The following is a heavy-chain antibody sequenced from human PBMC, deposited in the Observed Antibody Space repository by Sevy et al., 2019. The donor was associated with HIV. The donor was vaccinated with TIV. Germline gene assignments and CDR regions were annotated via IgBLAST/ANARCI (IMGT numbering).Heavy chain of an antibody. CDR2: ISYDGSNK. CDR3: ARANHYYGSGSYYAPGY. Sequence: GGSLRLSCAASGFTFSSYAMHWVRQAPGKGLEWVAVISYDGSNKYYAHSVKGRFTISRDNSKNTLYLQMNSLRAEDTAVYYCARANHYYGSGSYYAPGYWGQGTLVTVSS. CDR1: GFTFSSYA. J-gene: IGHJ4*02. D-gene: IGHD3-10*01. V-gene: IGHV3-30-3*01.